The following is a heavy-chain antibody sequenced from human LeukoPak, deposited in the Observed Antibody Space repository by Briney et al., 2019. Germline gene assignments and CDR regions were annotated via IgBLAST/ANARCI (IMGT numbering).Heavy chain of an antibody. J-gene: IGHJ3*02. CDR1: GFTFSSYE. V-gene: IGHV3-48*03. Sequence: GGSLRLSCAASGFTFSSYEMNWVRQAPGKGLEWVSYISSSGSTIYYADSVKGRFTISRDNAKTSLYLQMHSLRAEDTAVYYCARDHSGLLWFGELSFPDAFDIWGQGTMVTVSS. CDR3: ARDHSGLLWFGELSFPDAFDI. D-gene: IGHD3-10*01. CDR2: ISSSGSTI.